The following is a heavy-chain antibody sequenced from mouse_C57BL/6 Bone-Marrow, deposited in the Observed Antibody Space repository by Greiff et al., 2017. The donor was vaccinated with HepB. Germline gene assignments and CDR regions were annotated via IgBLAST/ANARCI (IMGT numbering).Heavy chain of an antibody. D-gene: IGHD2-3*01. CDR3: VRHNLYDDPAWFAY. CDR1: GFSFNTYA. J-gene: IGHJ3*01. CDR2: IRSKSNNYAT. Sequence: EVQLVESGGGLVQPKGSLKLSCAASGFSFNTYAMNWVRQAPGKGLEWVARIRSKSNNYATYYADSVKDRFTISRDDSESMLYLQMNNLKTEDTAMYYCVRHNLYDDPAWFAYWGKVTLVTVSA. V-gene: IGHV10-1*01.